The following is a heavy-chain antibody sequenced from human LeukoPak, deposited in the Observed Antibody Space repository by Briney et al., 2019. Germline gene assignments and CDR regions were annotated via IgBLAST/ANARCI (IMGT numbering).Heavy chain of an antibody. V-gene: IGHV4-34*01. CDR2: INHSGST. J-gene: IGHJ6*03. CDR1: GGSFSCYY. Sequence: SETLSLTCAVYGGSFSCYYWSWIRQPPGKGLEWIGEINHSGSTSYNPSLKSRVTISVDTSKNQFSLRLSSVTAADTGVYYCARERGYSSSWPRVLGYSYYSMDVWGKGTTVTISS. D-gene: IGHD6-13*01. CDR3: ARERGYSSSWPRVLGYSYYSMDV.